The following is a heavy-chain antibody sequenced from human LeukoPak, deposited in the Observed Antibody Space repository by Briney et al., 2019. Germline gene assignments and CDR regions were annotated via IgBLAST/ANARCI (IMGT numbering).Heavy chain of an antibody. Sequence: SGTLSLTCTVSGGSISSYYWSWIRQPPGKGLEWIGYIYYSGSTNYNPSLKSRVTISVDTSKNQFSLKLSSVTAADTAVYYCARGVGWVGTYYYYGMDVWGQGTTVTVSS. V-gene: IGHV4-59*01. J-gene: IGHJ6*02. CDR2: IYYSGST. D-gene: IGHD1-1*01. CDR3: ARGVGWVGTYYYYGMDV. CDR1: GGSISSYY.